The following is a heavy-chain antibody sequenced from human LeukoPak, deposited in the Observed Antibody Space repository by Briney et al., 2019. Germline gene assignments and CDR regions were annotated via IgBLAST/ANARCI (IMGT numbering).Heavy chain of an antibody. Sequence: PGRSLRLSCAASGFTFSTYAMHWVRQGPGKGLEWVAVISYDESNKYYADSVKGRFTIPRDNSKNTLYLQMSSLSAEDTAVYYCARTTTPHYYGSGSYALGYWGQGALVTVPS. J-gene: IGHJ4*02. D-gene: IGHD3-10*01. CDR2: ISYDESNK. CDR1: GFTFSTYA. CDR3: ARTTTPHYYGSGSYALGY. V-gene: IGHV3-30-3*01.